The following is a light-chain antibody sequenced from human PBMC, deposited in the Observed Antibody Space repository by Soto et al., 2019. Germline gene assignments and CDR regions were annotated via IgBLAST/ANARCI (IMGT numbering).Light chain of an antibody. CDR2: DVT. Sequence: QSVLTQPRSVSGSPGQSVAISCTGTSSDVGSFNYVSWYQQHPDKAPKLMIYDVTKRPSGVPDRLSGSKSGNTASLTISRLQAEDEADYYCCSYAGSPYVFGTGTKVTVL. CDR1: SSDVGSFNY. J-gene: IGLJ1*01. CDR3: CSYAGSPYV. V-gene: IGLV2-11*01.